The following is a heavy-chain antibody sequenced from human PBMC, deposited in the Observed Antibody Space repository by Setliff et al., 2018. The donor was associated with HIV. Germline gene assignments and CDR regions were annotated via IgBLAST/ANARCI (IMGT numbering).Heavy chain of an antibody. CDR3: AKELAASGLGYFDS. CDR2: ISGSGVNS. Sequence: GGSLRLSCAASGFTFSNYVINWVRQAPGKGLEWISGISGSGVNSYYADSVKGRFTISRDNSKNTVYLQMISLRAEDTAEYYCAKELAASGLGYFDSWGRGILVTVSS. J-gene: IGHJ4*02. CDR1: GFTFSNYV. D-gene: IGHD3-22*01. V-gene: IGHV3-23*01.